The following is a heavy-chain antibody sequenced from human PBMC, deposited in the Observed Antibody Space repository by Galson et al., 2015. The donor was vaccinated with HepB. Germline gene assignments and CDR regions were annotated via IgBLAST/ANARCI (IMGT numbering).Heavy chain of an antibody. Sequence: QVQLQESGPGLVKPSQTLSLTCTVSGGSISSGGYYRSWIRQHPGKGLEWIGYIYYSGSTYYNPSLKSRVLISVYTSKNQFSLKLSSVTAADTAVYYCARAPLLTGHANWFDPWGQGTLVTVSS. J-gene: IGHJ5*02. V-gene: IGHV4-30-4*08. D-gene: IGHD3-9*01. CDR1: GGSISSGGYY. CDR2: IYYSGST. CDR3: ARAPLLTGHANWFDP.